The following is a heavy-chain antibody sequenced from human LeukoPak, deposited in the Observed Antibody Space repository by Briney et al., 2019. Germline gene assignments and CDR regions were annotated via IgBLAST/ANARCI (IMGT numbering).Heavy chain of an antibody. V-gene: IGHV3-30-3*01. Sequence: GGSLRLSCAASGFTFSSYVMHWVRQAPGKGLEWVAVISYDGSNKYYADSVKGRFTISRDNSKNTLYLQMNSLRAEDTAVYYCASNIVVVQGAFDIWGQGTMVTVSS. J-gene: IGHJ3*02. D-gene: IGHD2-2*01. CDR2: ISYDGSNK. CDR3: ASNIVVVQGAFDI. CDR1: GFTFSSYV.